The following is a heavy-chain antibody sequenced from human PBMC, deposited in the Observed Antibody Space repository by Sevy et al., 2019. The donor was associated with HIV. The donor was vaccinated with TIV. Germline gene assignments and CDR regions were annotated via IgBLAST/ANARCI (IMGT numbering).Heavy chain of an antibody. CDR3: AGGVVVVAATPGNWFDP. J-gene: IGHJ5*02. CDR2: IYHSGST. CDR1: GGSISSGGYS. D-gene: IGHD2-15*01. V-gene: IGHV4-30-2*01. Sequence: SETLSLTCAVSGGSISSGGYSWSWIRQPPGKGLEWIGYIYHSGSTYYNPSLKSRVTISVDRSKNQFSLKLGSVTAADTAVYYCAGGVVVVAATPGNWFDPWGQGTLVTVSS.